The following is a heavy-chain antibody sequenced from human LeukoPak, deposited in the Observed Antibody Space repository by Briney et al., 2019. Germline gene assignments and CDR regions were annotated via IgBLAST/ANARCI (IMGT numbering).Heavy chain of an antibody. D-gene: IGHD3-10*01. CDR3: ARDPRTYWFGELSLDY. CDR2: ISSSDSTI. CDR1: GFTFSDYY. V-gene: IGHV3-11*04. Sequence: PGGSLRLSCAASGFTFSDYYMSWIRQAPGEGLEWVSCISSSDSTIYYADSVKGRFTISRDNAKNSLYLQMDSLRAEDTAVYYCARDPRTYWFGELSLDYWGQGTLVTVSS. J-gene: IGHJ4*02.